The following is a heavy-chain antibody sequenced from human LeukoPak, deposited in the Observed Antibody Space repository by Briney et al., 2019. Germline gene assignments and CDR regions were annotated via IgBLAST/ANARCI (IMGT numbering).Heavy chain of an antibody. Sequence: SETLSLTCTVSGASISSYYWSWIRQSAGKGLEWIGLIYTSGTTNYNPSLKSRVTMSVDTSKNQFSLKLNSVTAADTAVYYCARQYTWNYVGYWGQGTLVTVSS. D-gene: IGHD1-20*01. J-gene: IGHJ4*02. CDR2: IYTSGTT. CDR3: ARQYTWNYVGY. CDR1: GASISSYY. V-gene: IGHV4-4*07.